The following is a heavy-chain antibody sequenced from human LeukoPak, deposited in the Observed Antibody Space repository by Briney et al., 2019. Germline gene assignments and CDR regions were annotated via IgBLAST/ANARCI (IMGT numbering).Heavy chain of an antibody. CDR3: AKGYYYDSSGAPFDY. CDR1: GFTFDDYT. J-gene: IGHJ4*02. D-gene: IGHD3-22*01. CDR2: ISWDGGST. Sequence: GGSLRLSCAASGFTFDDYTMHWVRQAPGKGLEWVSLISWDGGSTYYADSVKGRFTISRDNSKNSLYLQMNSLRTEDTALYYCAKGYYYDSSGAPFDYWGQGTLVTVSP. V-gene: IGHV3-43*01.